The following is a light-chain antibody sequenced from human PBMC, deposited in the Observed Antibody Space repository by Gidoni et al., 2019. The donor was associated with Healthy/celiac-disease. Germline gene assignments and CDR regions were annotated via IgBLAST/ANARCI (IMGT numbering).Light chain of an antibody. V-gene: IGKV2-28*01. Sequence: DIVMTQSPPAMPVTPGEPASISCRSSQSILHSNGYNYLDWYLQKPGQSPQLLIYLGSNRSSGVPDRFSGSGSGTDFTLKISRVEAEDVGVYYCMQALQTPLTFGGGTKVEIK. J-gene: IGKJ4*01. CDR2: LGS. CDR1: QSILHSNGYNY. CDR3: MQALQTPLT.